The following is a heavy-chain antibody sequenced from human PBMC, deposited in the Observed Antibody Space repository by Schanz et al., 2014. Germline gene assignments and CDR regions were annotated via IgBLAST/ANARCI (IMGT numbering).Heavy chain of an antibody. D-gene: IGHD5-12*01. Sequence: EVQLVESGGGLVQPGGSLRFSCAASGFTFSSYAMSWVRQAPGKGLEWVANMNQDGSVKNYVDSVKGRFTISRDNDKNSLYLQMNSLRAEDTAVYYCAREGEWGYDPPRHWGQGTLVTVSS. CDR3: AREGEWGYDPPRH. J-gene: IGHJ4*02. CDR2: MNQDGSVK. V-gene: IGHV3-7*01. CDR1: GFTFSSYA.